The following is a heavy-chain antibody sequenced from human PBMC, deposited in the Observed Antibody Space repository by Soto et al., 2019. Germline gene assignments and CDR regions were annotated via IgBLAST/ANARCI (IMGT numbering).Heavy chain of an antibody. CDR3: ARRWGDAFDF. Sequence: XXTLSLHCTVSGGSISSYYWGWIPQPPGKGLEWIGYIYYSGSTNYNPSLKSRVTISVDTSKNQFSLKLSSVTAADTAVYYCARRWGDAFDFWGQGTEVTVSS. CDR2: IYYSGST. V-gene: IGHV4-59*01. J-gene: IGHJ3*01. D-gene: IGHD1-26*01. CDR1: GGSISSYY.